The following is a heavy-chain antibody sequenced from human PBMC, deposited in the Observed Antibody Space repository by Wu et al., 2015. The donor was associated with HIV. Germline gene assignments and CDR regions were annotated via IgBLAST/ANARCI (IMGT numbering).Heavy chain of an antibody. CDR3: ARGGSGSGGWFDP. Sequence: QVQLVQSGAEMKNPGTSMKVSCKASGYIFNNYYLHWLRQAPGQGLEWMGWIIPHGGGTEFAQKFQGRVTMTRDTSISTAYMELRNLKYDDTAVYYCARGGSGSGGWFDPGAREPWSPSPQ. V-gene: IGHV1-2*02. D-gene: IGHD3-10*01. CDR1: GYIFNNYY. J-gene: IGHJ5*02. CDR2: IIPHGGGT.